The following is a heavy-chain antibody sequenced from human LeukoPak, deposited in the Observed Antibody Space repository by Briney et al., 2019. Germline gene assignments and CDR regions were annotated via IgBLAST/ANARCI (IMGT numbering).Heavy chain of an antibody. J-gene: IGHJ4*02. CDR3: ARDSTTWHGGLFDY. V-gene: IGHV4-4*07. CDR2: IYTSGST. D-gene: IGHD6-13*01. CDR1: GGSISSYY. Sequence: SETLSLTCTVSGGSISSYYWSWIRQPAGKGLEWIGRIYTSGSTNYNPSLRSRVTMSVDTSKNQFSLKLNSVTAADTAVYYCARDSTTWHGGLFDYWGRGTLVTVSS.